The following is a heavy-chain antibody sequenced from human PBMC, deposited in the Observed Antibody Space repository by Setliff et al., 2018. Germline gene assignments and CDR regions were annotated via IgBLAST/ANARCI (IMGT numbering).Heavy chain of an antibody. V-gene: IGHV1-69*05. CDR2: TIPVFGTT. CDR1: GGTFSSYG. CDR3: ARERGDIVTTTSYYYYLDV. D-gene: IGHD5-12*01. J-gene: IGHJ6*03. Sequence: SVKVSCKASGGTFSSYGISWVRQAPGQGLEWMGGTIPVFGTTNYARRFQGRVTITTDESTSTAYMELSSLRSEDTAVYYCARERGDIVTTTSYYYYLDVWGNGTTVTVSS.